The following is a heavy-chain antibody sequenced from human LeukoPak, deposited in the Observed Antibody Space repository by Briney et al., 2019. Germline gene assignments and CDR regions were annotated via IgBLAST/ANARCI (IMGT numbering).Heavy chain of an antibody. CDR3: ATWGDYGDRTAFRY. Sequence: GESLKISCKGSGYRFTNYWIGWVCQMPGKGLEWMGIIYPGDSDTRSSPSFQGQVTISADKSITTAYLQWSSLKASDTAMYYCATWGDYGDRTAFRYWGQGTLVTVSS. V-gene: IGHV5-51*01. D-gene: IGHD4-17*01. CDR2: IYPGDSDT. CDR1: GYRFTNYW. J-gene: IGHJ4*02.